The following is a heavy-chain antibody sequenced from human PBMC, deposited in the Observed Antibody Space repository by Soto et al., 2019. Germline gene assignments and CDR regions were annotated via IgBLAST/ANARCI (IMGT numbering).Heavy chain of an antibody. Sequence: GGSLRLSCAASGFTFGAYAMTWVRQAPGKGLEWVSALDPAGRGTYYADSVRGRFTISRDNSKNTLYLQMNSLRAEDTAVYYCAKEKNYDFWSGPYDYWGQGTLVTVSS. CDR1: GFTFGAYA. CDR2: LDPAGRGT. V-gene: IGHV3-23*01. J-gene: IGHJ4*02. CDR3: AKEKNYDFWSGPYDY. D-gene: IGHD3-3*01.